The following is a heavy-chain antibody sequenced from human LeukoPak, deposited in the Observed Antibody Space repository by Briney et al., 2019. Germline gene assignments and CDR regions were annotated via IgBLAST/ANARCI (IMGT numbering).Heavy chain of an antibody. V-gene: IGHV3-66*01. Sequence: GGSLRLSCAASGFTVSSNYMTWVRQAPGKGLEWVSVIYSGGSTYYADSVKGRFTISRDNSKNTLYLQMNSLRAEGTAVYYCARGEFRYYFDYWGQGTLVTVSS. CDR2: IYSGGST. D-gene: IGHD2-21*01. J-gene: IGHJ4*02. CDR1: GFTVSSNY. CDR3: ARGEFRYYFDY.